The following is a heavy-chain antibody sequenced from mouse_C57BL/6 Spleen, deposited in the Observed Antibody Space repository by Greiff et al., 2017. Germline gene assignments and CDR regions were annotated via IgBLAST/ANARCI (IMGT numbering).Heavy chain of an antibody. V-gene: IGHV1-52*01. Sequence: QVQLQQPGAELVRPGSSVKLSCKASGYTFTSYWMHWVKQRPRQGLEWIGNIDPSDSETHYNQKFKDKATLTIDKSSSTAYMQLSSLTSEDSAVYDCARSTTMGSRYFDVWGTGTTVTVAS. D-gene: IGHD2-1*01. CDR1: GYTFTSYW. CDR3: ARSTTMGSRYFDV. J-gene: IGHJ1*03. CDR2: IDPSDSET.